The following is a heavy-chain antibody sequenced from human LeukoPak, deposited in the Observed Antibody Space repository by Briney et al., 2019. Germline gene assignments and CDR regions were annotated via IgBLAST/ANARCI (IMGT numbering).Heavy chain of an antibody. CDR3: ARDRAVRGQYGMDV. J-gene: IGHJ6*04. V-gene: IGHV3-7*03. CDR2: IKQDGSEK. Sequence: GGSLRLPCAASGFTFSSYWMSWVRQAPGKGLEWVANIKQDGSEKYYVDSVKGRFTISRDNAKNSLYLQMNSLRAEDTAVYYCARDRAVRGQYGMDVWGKGTTVTVSS. D-gene: IGHD3-10*01. CDR1: GFTFSSYW.